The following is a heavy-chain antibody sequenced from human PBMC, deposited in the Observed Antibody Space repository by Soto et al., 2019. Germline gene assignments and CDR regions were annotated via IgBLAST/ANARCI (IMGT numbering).Heavy chain of an antibody. J-gene: IGHJ3*02. V-gene: IGHV4-4*02. D-gene: IGHD6-19*01. CDR2: IFHSETT. Sequence: QMRLQESGPGLVKPSGTLSLACAVSGASVSNDNWWSWVRQPPGKGLEWIGEIFHSETTNYNPSLKSRATISVDKSKNQFSLTLTSVTAADTAVYYCAKNGWYSADIWGQGTMVTVSS. CDR3: AKNGWYSADI. CDR1: GASVSNDNW.